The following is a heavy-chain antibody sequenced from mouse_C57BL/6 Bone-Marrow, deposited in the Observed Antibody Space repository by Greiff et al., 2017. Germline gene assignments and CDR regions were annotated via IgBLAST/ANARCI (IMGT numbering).Heavy chain of an antibody. CDR3: DRRGGSWFAY. Sequence: VQLVESGPGLVQPSQSLSITCTVSGFSLTSYGVHWVRQSPGKGLEWLGVIWSGGSTDYNAAFISRLSISKDNSKCQAFVKMNSLRADDTAIYYGDRRGGSWFAYWGQGTLVTVAA. V-gene: IGHV2-2*01. CDR2: IWSGGST. CDR1: GFSLTSYG. J-gene: IGHJ3*01.